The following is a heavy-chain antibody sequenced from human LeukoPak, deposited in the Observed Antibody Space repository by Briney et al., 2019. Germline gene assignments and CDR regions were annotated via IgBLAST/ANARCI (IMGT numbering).Heavy chain of an antibody. CDR1: GGSISSGGYS. Sequence: PSQTLSLTCTVSGGSISSGGYSWSWIRQHPGKGLEWIGYIYYSGSTYYNPSLKSRVTISVETSKNQFSLKLSSVTAADTAVYYCARADYYGSGSYMAFDIWGQGTMVTVSS. CDR3: ARADYYGSGSYMAFDI. J-gene: IGHJ3*02. V-gene: IGHV4-31*03. CDR2: IYYSGST. D-gene: IGHD3-10*01.